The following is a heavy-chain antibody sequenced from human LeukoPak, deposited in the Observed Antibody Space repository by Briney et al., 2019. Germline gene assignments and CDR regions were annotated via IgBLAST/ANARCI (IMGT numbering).Heavy chain of an antibody. D-gene: IGHD1-1*01. CDR2: ISYDGSNK. CDR3: ARYSGTGYGMYYFDY. CDR1: GFTFSSYA. J-gene: IGHJ4*02. Sequence: GGSLRLSCAASGFTFSSYAMHWVRQAPGKGLEWVAVISYDGSNKYYADSVKGRFTISRDNSKNTLYLQMNSLRAEDTAVYYCARYSGTGYGMYYFDYWGQGTLVTVSS. V-gene: IGHV3-30-3*01.